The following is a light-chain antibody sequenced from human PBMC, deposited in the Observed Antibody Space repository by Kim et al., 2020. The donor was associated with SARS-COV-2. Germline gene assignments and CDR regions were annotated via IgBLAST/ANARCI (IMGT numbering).Light chain of an antibody. CDR1: NIGSKS. J-gene: IGLJ3*02. Sequence: SYELTQPPSVSVAPGKTARITCGGNNIGSKSVHWYQQKPGQAPVLVIYYDSDRHSGSPERFSGSNSGNTATLTISRVEAGDEADYYCQVWDSSSDHRVFGGGTQLTVL. CDR2: YDS. V-gene: IGLV3-21*04. CDR3: QVWDSSSDHRV.